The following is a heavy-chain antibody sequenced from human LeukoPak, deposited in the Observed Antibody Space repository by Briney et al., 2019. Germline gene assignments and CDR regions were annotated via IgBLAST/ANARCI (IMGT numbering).Heavy chain of an antibody. J-gene: IGHJ4*02. CDR1: GFTFSRFW. V-gene: IGHV3-7*05. Sequence: GGSLRLSCAASGFTFSRFWMNWVRQAPGRGLEWVANIDQSGGRNNYVDSVKGRFTISRDNAKNSLFLEMSSLRADDTAVYFCARDVEGGTFDIWGQGTLVTVSS. CDR2: IDQSGGRN. CDR3: ARDVEGGTFDI. D-gene: IGHD2/OR15-2a*01.